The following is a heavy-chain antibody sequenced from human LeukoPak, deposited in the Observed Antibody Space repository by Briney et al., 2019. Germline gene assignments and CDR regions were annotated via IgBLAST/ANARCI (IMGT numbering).Heavy chain of an antibody. J-gene: IGHJ4*02. D-gene: IGHD1-26*01. Sequence: SSETLSLTCTVSGGSISSYYWSWIRQPPGKGLEWIGYIYYSGSTNYNPSLKSRVTILVDTSKNQFSLRLSSVTAADTAVYYCARGGSYYDYWGQGTLVTVSS. CDR2: IYYSGST. CDR3: ARGGSYYDY. V-gene: IGHV4-59*01. CDR1: GGSISSYY.